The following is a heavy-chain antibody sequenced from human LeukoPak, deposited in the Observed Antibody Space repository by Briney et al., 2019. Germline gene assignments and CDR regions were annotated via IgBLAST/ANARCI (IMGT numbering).Heavy chain of an antibody. CDR1: GGSVSSGSYY. D-gene: IGHD2-21*02. Sequence: PPETLSLTCTVSGGSVSSGSYYWSWIRQPPGKGLEWIGYIYYSGSTNYNPSLKSRVTISVDTSKNQFSLKLSSVTAADTAVYYCAREYCGDCYPRSHSYYGMDVWGQGTTVTVSS. V-gene: IGHV4-61*01. CDR2: IYYSGST. CDR3: AREYCGDCYPRSHSYYGMDV. J-gene: IGHJ6*02.